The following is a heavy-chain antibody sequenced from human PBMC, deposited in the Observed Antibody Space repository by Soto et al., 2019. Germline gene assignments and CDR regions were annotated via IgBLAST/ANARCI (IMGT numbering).Heavy chain of an antibody. CDR1: GFTFSSYG. Sequence: PGGSLRLSCAASGFTFSSYGMHWVRQAPGKGLEWVAVISYDGTNNYYTESVKGRFTISRDNSKSTLFLQMNSLRAEDTAVYFCAKGDCSGGSCYFSAFDIWGQGTMVTVSS. J-gene: IGHJ3*02. CDR2: ISYDGTNN. V-gene: IGHV3-30*18. CDR3: AKGDCSGGSCYFSAFDI. D-gene: IGHD2-15*01.